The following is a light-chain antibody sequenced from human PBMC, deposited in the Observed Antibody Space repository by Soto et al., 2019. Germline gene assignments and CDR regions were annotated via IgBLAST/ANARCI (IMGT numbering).Light chain of an antibody. Sequence: DIQMTQSPSSLSASVGDRVTITCRASQGISSWLAWYQQKPEQAPKSLIYDASNLQSGVPSRFSGSGSGTDFTLTISSLQPEDFATYYCQQYNTYPFTFGPGTTIDLK. V-gene: IGKV1D-16*01. CDR2: DAS. CDR1: QGISSW. CDR3: QQYNTYPFT. J-gene: IGKJ3*01.